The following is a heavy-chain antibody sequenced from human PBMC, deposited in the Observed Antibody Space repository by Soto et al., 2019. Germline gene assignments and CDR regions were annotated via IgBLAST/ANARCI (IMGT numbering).Heavy chain of an antibody. Sequence: EVQLLESGGGLVQPGGSLRLSCAASGFIFSNYAMNWVRQAPGKGLERGSGISGTGINTYYADSVKGRFTISRDKSNNPLYLQMSGLKVEDTAVYYCAKARRGTYLYYFDYWGQGTLVTVSS. J-gene: IGHJ4*02. V-gene: IGHV3-23*01. CDR1: GFIFSNYA. CDR3: AKARRGTYLYYFDY. CDR2: ISGTGINT.